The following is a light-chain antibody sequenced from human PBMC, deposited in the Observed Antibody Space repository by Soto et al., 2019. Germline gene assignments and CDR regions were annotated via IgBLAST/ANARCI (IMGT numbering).Light chain of an antibody. V-gene: IGLV2-14*01. CDR2: EVT. Sequence: QSVLTQPASVSGSPGQSITISCTGTSSDVGGYNYVSWYQLHPGKAPKLILYEVTNRPSGVSDRFSGSKSGNTASLTISGLQAEEEADYCCSSYTSSTAYVFGTGTKVTVL. CDR3: SSYTSSTAYV. CDR1: SSDVGGYNY. J-gene: IGLJ1*01.